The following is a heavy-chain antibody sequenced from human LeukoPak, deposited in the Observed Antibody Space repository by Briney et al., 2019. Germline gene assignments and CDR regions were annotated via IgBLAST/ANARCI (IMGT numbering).Heavy chain of an antibody. J-gene: IGHJ4*02. D-gene: IGHD6-19*01. CDR2: IDPSDSYT. CDR3: ASEPGIAVAGTLVR. V-gene: IGHV5-10-1*01. CDR1: GSSFTSYW. Sequence: GGSLGISGQGSGSSFTSYWISWVRQLPGKGLEGMRRIDPSDSYTNYSPSFQGHVTISADKSISTAYLQWSSLKASDTAMYYCASEPGIAVAGTLVRWGQGTLVTVSS.